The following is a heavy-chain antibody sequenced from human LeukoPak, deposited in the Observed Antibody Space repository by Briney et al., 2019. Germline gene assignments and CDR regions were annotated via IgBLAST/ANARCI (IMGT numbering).Heavy chain of an antibody. CDR1: GYSLTSNW. J-gene: IGHJ4*02. Sequence: GESLQISCQGSGYSLTSNWIAWVRQMPGKGLEWTGIIYPGDSDTRYSPSFQGQVTISTDKSISTAYLQWSSLKASDTAMYYCARSLAGSNFDYWGQGTLVTVSS. V-gene: IGHV5-51*01. CDR3: ARSLAGSNFDY. CDR2: IYPGDSDT. D-gene: IGHD3-10*01.